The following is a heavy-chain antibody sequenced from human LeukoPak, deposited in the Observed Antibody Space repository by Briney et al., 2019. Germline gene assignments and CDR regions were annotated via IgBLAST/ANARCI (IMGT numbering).Heavy chain of an antibody. CDR3: AREGSQSASGTYPGND. CDR1: GFMLSSYW. CDR2: IKQDGSEK. Sequence: PGGSLRLSCAASGFMLSSYWMSWVRQAPGKGLVWVANIKQDGSEKYYVDSVKGRFTISRDNAKNSLFLQMNRLRAEDTAVYFCAREGSQSASGTYPGNDWGQGTLVTVSS. D-gene: IGHD1-26*01. J-gene: IGHJ4*02. V-gene: IGHV3-7*01.